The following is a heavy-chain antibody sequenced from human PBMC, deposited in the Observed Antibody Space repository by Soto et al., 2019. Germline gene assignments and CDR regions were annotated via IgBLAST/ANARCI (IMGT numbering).Heavy chain of an antibody. CDR1: GGSISDYY. J-gene: IGHJ6*01. D-gene: IGHD3-10*01. CDR2: ISYSGTT. CDR3: ARAGRSGYNYYCGMDV. V-gene: IGHV4-59*01. Sequence: TSETLSLTCTVSGGSISDYYWSWIRQPPGKGLEWIGYISYSGTTNYNPSLKSRVTMSVDTSKNQFSLKLSSVTAADTAVYFCARAGRSGYNYYCGMDVWGQGATVTVSS.